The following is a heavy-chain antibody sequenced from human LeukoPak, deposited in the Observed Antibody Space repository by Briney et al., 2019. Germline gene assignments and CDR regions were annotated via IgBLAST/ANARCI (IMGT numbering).Heavy chain of an antibody. J-gene: IGHJ4*02. CDR1: GFTFSSYW. V-gene: IGHV3-7*01. CDR2: MNLDGREK. Sequence: GGSLRLSCAASGFTFSSYWMAWVRQAPGKGLEWVANMNLDGREKYYVDSVKGRFTISRDNAKNSLYLQMNSLTAEDTAVYYCARDDGFSSYSYWGQGALVTVSS. D-gene: IGHD3/OR15-3a*01. CDR3: ARDDGFSSYSY.